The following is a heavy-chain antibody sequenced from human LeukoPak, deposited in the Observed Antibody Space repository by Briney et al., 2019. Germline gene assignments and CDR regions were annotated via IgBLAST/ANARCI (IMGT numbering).Heavy chain of an antibody. CDR1: GFSFSSFS. CDR3: ARDHGGVLVRGVIDY. V-gene: IGHV3-48*04. D-gene: IGHD3-10*01. J-gene: IGHJ4*02. Sequence: GGSLRLSCAASGFSFSSFSMNWVRQAPGKGLEWVSYISSSGSTKYYADSVRGRFTISRDNAKNSLYLQMNSLRAEDTAVYYCARDHGGVLVRGVIDYWGQGTLVTVSS. CDR2: ISSSGSTK.